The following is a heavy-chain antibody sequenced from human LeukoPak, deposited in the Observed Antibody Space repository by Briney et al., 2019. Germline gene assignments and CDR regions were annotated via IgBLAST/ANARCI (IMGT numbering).Heavy chain of an antibody. Sequence: GESLKISCKGSGYNFTNYWIGWVRQMPGKGLECMGIIYPGDSDTRYSPSFQGQVTISADKSISTAYLQWSSLKASDTAMYYCARRPAAGGSNWFDPWGQGTLVTVSS. D-gene: IGHD6-13*01. CDR1: GYNFTNYW. V-gene: IGHV5-51*01. J-gene: IGHJ5*02. CDR2: IYPGDSDT. CDR3: ARRPAAGGSNWFDP.